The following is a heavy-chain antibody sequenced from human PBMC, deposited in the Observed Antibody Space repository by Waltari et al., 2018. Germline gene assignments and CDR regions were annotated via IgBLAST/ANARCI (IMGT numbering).Heavy chain of an antibody. CDR3: ARGMGAVAGNPLDY. D-gene: IGHD6-19*01. J-gene: IGHJ4*02. Sequence: EVQLVESGGGVVRPGGSLRLSCADSGFTFDDYGMSWVRQAPGKGLRWVSGINWNGGSTGYADSVKGRFTISRDNAKNSLYLQMNSLRAEDTALYYCARGMGAVAGNPLDYWGQGTLVTVSS. V-gene: IGHV3-20*04. CDR2: INWNGGST. CDR1: GFTFDDYG.